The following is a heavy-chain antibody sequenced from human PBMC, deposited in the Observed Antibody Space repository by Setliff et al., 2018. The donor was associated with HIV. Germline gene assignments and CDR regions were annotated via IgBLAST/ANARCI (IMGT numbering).Heavy chain of an antibody. V-gene: IGHV3-48*03. Sequence: PGGSLRLSCAASGFAFSFYEMNWVRQAPGKGLEWVSYISSSGTTIYYADSVKGRFTISRDNAKNSLYLQMNSLRAEDTAVYYCARPNYYDSSGSFDYWGQGTLVTVSS. CDR1: GFAFSFYE. CDR3: ARPNYYDSSGSFDY. D-gene: IGHD3-22*01. CDR2: ISSSGTTI. J-gene: IGHJ4*02.